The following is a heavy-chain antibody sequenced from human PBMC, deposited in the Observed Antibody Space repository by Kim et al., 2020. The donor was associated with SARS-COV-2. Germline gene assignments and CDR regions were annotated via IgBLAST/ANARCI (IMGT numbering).Heavy chain of an antibody. J-gene: IGHJ4*02. CDR3: ARGLRDSSGYYPVY. V-gene: IGHV4-34*01. D-gene: IGHD3-22*01. CDR2: INHSGST. CDR1: GGSFSGYY. Sequence: SETLSLTCAVYGGSFSGYYWSWIRQPPGKGLEWIGEINHSGSTNYNPSLKSRVTISVDTSKNQFSLKLSSVTAADTAVYYCARGLRDSSGYYPVYLGQG.